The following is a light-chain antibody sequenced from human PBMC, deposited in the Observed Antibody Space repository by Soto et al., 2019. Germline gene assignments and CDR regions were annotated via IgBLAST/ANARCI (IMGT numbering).Light chain of an antibody. CDR1: QSIGTW. V-gene: IGKV1-5*01. CDR2: DVS. Sequence: DIQMTQSPSTLSASVGDRVTITCRASQSIGTWVAWYQQKPGEAPKFLIYDVSTLDSGVPSRFSGSGSGTEFTLIISGLQPDDFATYYCQRYSSFSWTFGQGTKVDIK. J-gene: IGKJ1*01. CDR3: QRYSSFSWT.